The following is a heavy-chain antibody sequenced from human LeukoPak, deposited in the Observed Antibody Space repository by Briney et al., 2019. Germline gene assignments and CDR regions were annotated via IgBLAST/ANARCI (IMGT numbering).Heavy chain of an antibody. CDR3: ARDGSAVVTSWYFDL. D-gene: IGHD4-23*01. J-gene: IGHJ2*01. CDR2: ISSSGSTI. Sequence: GGSLRLSCAASGFTFSDYYMSWIHQAPGKGLEWVSYISSSGSTIYYADSVKGRFTISRDNAKNSLYLQMNSLRAEDTAVYYCARDGSAVVTSWYFDLWGRGTLVTVSS. CDR1: GFTFSDYY. V-gene: IGHV3-11*01.